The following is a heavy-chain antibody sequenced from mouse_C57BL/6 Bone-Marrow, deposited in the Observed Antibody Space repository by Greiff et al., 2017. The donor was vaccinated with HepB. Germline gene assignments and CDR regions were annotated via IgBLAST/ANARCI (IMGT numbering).Heavy chain of an antibody. CDR1: GYTFTDYY. CDR3: ARADYYGSSWAY. CDR2: INPYNGGT. V-gene: IGHV1-19*01. Sequence: EVKLQQSGPVLVKPGASVKMSCKASGYTFTDYYMNWVKQSHGKSLEWIGVINPYNGGTSYNQKFKGKATLTVDKSSSTAYMELNSLTSEDSAVYYCARADYYGSSWAYWGQGTLVTVSA. J-gene: IGHJ3*01. D-gene: IGHD1-1*01.